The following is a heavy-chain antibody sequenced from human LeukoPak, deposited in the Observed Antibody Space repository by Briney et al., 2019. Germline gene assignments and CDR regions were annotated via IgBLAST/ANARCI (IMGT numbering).Heavy chain of an antibody. V-gene: IGHV3-48*03. D-gene: IGHD4-11*01. CDR1: GYTYSIYD. J-gene: IGHJ6*03. CDR2: ISSSGSTI. CDR3: ARDATTVTTYYYYYMDV. Sequence: GGSLRLSCAASGYTYSIYDMNCVRQAPGKGLEWVSYISSSGSTIYYADSVKGRFTISRDNAKNSLYLQMNSLRAEDTAVYYCARDATTVTTYYYYYMDVWGKGTTVTVSS.